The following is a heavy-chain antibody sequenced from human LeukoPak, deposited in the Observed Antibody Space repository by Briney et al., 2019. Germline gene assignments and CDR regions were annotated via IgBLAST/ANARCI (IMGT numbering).Heavy chain of an antibody. V-gene: IGHV3-66*01. CDR3: ARDSSSYYFDY. CDR2: IYTGGTT. CDR1: GFTVTSSH. D-gene: IGHD6-6*01. J-gene: IGHJ4*02. Sequence: GGSLRLSCAASGFTVTSSHMNWVRQAPGRGLEWVSIIYTGGTTHYADSLKDRFTTSRDDSINTLYLQMNSLRAEDTAVYYCARDSSSYYFDYWGQGTLVTVSS.